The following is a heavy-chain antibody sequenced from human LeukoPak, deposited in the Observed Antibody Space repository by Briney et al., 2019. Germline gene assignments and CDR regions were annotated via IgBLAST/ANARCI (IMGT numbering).Heavy chain of an antibody. D-gene: IGHD5-12*01. V-gene: IGHV4-34*01. J-gene: IGHJ5*02. CDR3: ARGVATTRGKVRFDP. CDR1: GGSLSGYY. Sequence: PSETLSLTCAVYGGSLSGYYWSWIRQPPGKGLEWIGEINHSGSTNYNPSLKSRVTISVDTSKNQFSLKLSSVTAADTAVYYCARGVATTRGKVRFDPWGQGTLVTVSS. CDR2: INHSGST.